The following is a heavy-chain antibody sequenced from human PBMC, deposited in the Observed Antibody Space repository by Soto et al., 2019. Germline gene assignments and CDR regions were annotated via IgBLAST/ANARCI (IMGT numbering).Heavy chain of an antibody. D-gene: IGHD3-3*01. CDR3: ARPLRFLEWLLAGLDY. CDR2: ISFDGSNN. CDR1: GFTFTTYA. J-gene: IGHJ4*02. Sequence: QPGGSLRLSCAASGFTFTTYAMHWVRQAPGKGLEWVAVISFDGSNNYYADSVKGRFTISRDNSKNTLYLQMDSLRVEDTAVYYCARPLRFLEWLLAGLDYWGQGTLVTVSS. V-gene: IGHV3-30-3*01.